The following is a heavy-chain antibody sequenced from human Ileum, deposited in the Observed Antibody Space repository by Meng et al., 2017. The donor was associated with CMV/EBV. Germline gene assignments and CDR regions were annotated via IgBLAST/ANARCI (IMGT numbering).Heavy chain of an antibody. CDR1: GFTCSSYW. CDR3: ARVLGCSSTSCYSNWFDA. V-gene: IGHV3-7*01. CDR2: IKQDGSGK. J-gene: IGHJ5*02. Sequence: GESLKISCAASGFTCSSYWMSWVRQAPGKGREWVANIKQDGSGKYYVDSVKGRFTISRDNAKNSLYLQMNSRRAEDTAVYYCARVLGCSSTSCYSNWFDAWGQGTLVTVSS. D-gene: IGHD2-2*01.